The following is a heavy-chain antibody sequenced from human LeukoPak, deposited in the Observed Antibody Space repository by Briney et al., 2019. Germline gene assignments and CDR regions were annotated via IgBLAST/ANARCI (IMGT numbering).Heavy chain of an antibody. V-gene: IGHV1-3*01. J-gene: IGHJ6*02. Sequence: ASVKVSCKASGYTFTSYAMHWVRQAPGQRLEWMGRINAGNGNTKYSQKFQGRVTITRDTSASTAYMELSSLRSGDTAVYYCARSDVSNYYYGMDVWGQGTTVTVSS. CDR1: GYTFTSYA. CDR3: ARSDVSNYYYGMDV. D-gene: IGHD2-21*02. CDR2: INAGNGNT.